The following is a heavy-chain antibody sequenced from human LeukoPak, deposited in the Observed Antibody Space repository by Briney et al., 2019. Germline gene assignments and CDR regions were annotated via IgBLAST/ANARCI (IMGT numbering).Heavy chain of an antibody. J-gene: IGHJ4*02. V-gene: IGHV1-3*04. CDR1: GYTFTNYV. CDR2: INTGIGNT. CDR3: ARDRCSDGSCYSFDY. Sequence: ASVKVSCKASGYTFTNYVMHCVRQAPGQRLEWMGWINTGIGNTEYSQKFQGRVIIIRDTSASTAYMDLSSLRSEDTAVYYCARDRCSDGSCYSFDYWGQGTLVTVSS. D-gene: IGHD2-15*01.